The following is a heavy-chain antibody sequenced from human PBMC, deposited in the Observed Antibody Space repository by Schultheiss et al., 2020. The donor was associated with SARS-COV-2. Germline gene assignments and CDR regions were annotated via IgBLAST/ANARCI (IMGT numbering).Heavy chain of an antibody. V-gene: IGHV2-5*01. CDR2: IYWNDDK. CDR3: AHRAGAVAGMDAFDI. J-gene: IGHJ3*02. CDR1: GFSLSTSGVG. Sequence: SGPTLVKPTQTLTLTCTFSGFSLSTSGVGVGWIRQPPGKALEWLALIYWNDDKLYSPSLKSRLTITKDTSKNQVVLTMTNMDPVDTATYYCAHRAGAVAGMDAFDIWGQGTMVTVSS. D-gene: IGHD6-19*01.